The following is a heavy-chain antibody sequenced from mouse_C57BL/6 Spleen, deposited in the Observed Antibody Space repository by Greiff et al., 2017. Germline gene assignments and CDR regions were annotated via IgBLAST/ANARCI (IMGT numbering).Heavy chain of an antibody. Sequence: VQLQESGAELARPGASVKLSCKASGYTFTSYGISWVKQRPGQGLEWIGEIYPRSGNTYYNEKFKGKATLTADKSSSTAYMELRSLTSEDSAVYFWARESDYDGYFDYWGQGTTLTVSS. CDR2: IYPRSGNT. CDR3: ARESDYDGYFDY. D-gene: IGHD2-4*01. V-gene: IGHV1-81*01. CDR1: GYTFTSYG. J-gene: IGHJ2*01.